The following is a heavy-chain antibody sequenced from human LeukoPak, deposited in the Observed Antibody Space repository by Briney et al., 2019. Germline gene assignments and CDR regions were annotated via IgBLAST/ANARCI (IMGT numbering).Heavy chain of an antibody. V-gene: IGHV1-8*03. CDR2: MNPNSGNT. CDR1: GYTFTSYD. Sequence: ASVKVPCRASGYTFTSYDINWVRQATGQGLEWMGWMNPNSGNTGYAQKFQGRVTITRNTSISTAYMELSSMRSEDTAVYYCARAYYYYYFMDVWGKGTTVTVSS. CDR3: ARAYYYYYFMDV. J-gene: IGHJ6*03.